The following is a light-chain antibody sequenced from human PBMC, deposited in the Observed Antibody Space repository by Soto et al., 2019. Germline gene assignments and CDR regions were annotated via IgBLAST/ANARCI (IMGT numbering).Light chain of an antibody. V-gene: IGLV2-8*01. CDR1: NSDVGTYNY. Sequence: QSVLAQPPSASGSPGQSVTITCTGTNSDVGTYNYVSWYQQHPGKAPKLVIYEVNKRPSGVPDRISGSKSGNTASLTVSGLQADDEAAYYCSSHAGSNTVLFGGGTKVTVL. CDR3: SSHAGSNTVL. J-gene: IGLJ2*01. CDR2: EVN.